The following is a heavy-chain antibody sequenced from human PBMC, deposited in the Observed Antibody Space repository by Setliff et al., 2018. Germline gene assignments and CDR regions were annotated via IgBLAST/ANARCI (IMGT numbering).Heavy chain of an antibody. J-gene: IGHJ4*02. D-gene: IGHD3-3*01. CDR3: AGQGPIFGSGLIPGFDQ. V-gene: IGHV3-23*01. CDR2: ISGSGSTT. CDR1: GFTFTSYS. Sequence: PGGSLRLSCAASGFTFTSYSMNWVRQAPGKGLEWVSYISGSGSTTYYADSVKGRFTTSRDNSKNTLSLQMSSLRTEDTAIYFCAGQGPIFGSGLIPGFDQWGQGTMVTVSS.